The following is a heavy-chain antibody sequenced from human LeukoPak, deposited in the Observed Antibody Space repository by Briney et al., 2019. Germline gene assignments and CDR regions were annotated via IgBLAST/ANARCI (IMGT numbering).Heavy chain of an antibody. V-gene: IGHV1-69*01. CDR1: GGTFSSYA. D-gene: IGHD2-2*01. CDR3: ARHEKKYCSSTSCYLDY. Sequence: SVKVSCKAPGGTFSSYAISWVRQAPGQGLEWMGGIIPIFGTANYAQKFQGRVTITADESTSTAYMELSSLRSEDTAVYYCARHEKKYCSSTSCYLDYWGQGTLVTVSS. CDR2: IIPIFGTA. J-gene: IGHJ4*02.